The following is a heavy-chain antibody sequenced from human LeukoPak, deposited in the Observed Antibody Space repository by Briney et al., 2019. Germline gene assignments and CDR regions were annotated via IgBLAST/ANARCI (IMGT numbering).Heavy chain of an antibody. CDR1: RITFRNAW. J-gene: IGHJ4*02. Sequence: PGGSLRLPCAVSRITFRNAWMSWVRQAPGKGLEWVSVIYIDGSKYYADSVKGRFTISRDHSKNTLYLQLNSLRPEDTAVYYCARLPSYWGQGTLVTVSS. CDR2: IYIDGSK. CDR3: ARLPSY. V-gene: IGHV3-53*05.